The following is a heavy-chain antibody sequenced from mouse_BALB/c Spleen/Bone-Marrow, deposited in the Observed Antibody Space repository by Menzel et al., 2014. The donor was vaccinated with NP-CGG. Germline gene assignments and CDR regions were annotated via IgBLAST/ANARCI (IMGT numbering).Heavy chain of an antibody. CDR1: GFNIKDTY. CDR3: ARWEYYAMDY. Sequence: VQLRQSGAALVKPGASVKLSCTASGFNIKDTYMHWVKQRPEQGLEWIGRIDPANGNTKYDPKFQGKATITADTSSNTAYLQLSSLTSEDTAVYYCARWEYYAMDYWGQGTSVTVSS. CDR2: IDPANGNT. V-gene: IGHV14-3*02. D-gene: IGHD4-1*01. J-gene: IGHJ4*01.